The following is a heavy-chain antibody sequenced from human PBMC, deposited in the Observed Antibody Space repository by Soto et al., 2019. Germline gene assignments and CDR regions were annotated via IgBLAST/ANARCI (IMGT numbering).Heavy chain of an antibody. J-gene: IGHJ4*02. CDR2: ISGSGGST. CDR1: GFTFSSYA. Sequence: LRLSCAASGFTFSSYAMSWVRQAPGKGLEWVSAISGSGGSTYYADSVKGRFTISRDNSKNTLYLQMNSLRAEDTAVYYCAKDYRSYYDSSGSLWGQGTLVTVSS. V-gene: IGHV3-23*01. D-gene: IGHD3-22*01. CDR3: AKDYRSYYDSSGSL.